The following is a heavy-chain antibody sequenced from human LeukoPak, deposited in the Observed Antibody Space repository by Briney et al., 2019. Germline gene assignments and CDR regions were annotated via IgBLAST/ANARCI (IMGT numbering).Heavy chain of an antibody. V-gene: IGHV1-8*01. D-gene: IGHD1-7*01. Sequence: ASVKVSCKASGYTFTSYDINWVRQATGQGLEWMGWMNPNSGNTAYAQKFQGRVTMTRNTSISTAYMELSSLRSEDTAVYYCARVYSFPDSYWNYSPFDYWGQGTLVTVSS. CDR3: ARVYSFPDSYWNYSPFDY. CDR1: GYTFTSYD. CDR2: MNPNSGNT. J-gene: IGHJ4*02.